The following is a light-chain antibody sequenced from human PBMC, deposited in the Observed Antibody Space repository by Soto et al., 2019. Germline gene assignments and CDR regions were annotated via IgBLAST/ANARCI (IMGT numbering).Light chain of an antibody. CDR1: SGDVGSYNL. CDR3: CSYAGGRTLV. CDR2: DVS. V-gene: IGLV2-23*02. Sequence: QSALTQPASVSGSPGQSITISCTGTSGDVGSYNLVSWYQHHPGKAPKLMIYDVSQRPSGVSNRFSGSKSGNTASLTISGLQAEDEADYHCCSYAGGRTLVFGGGTKLTVL. J-gene: IGLJ3*02.